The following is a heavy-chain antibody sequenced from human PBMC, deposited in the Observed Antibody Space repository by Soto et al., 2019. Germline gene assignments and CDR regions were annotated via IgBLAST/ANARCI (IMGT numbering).Heavy chain of an antibody. J-gene: IGHJ5*02. CDR3: ARGDVHTGGPPKRDP. D-gene: IGHD7-27*01. CDR1: GYTFTSYD. CDR2: MNPNSGNT. V-gene: IGHV1-8*01. Sequence: ASVKVSCKASGYTFTSYDINWVRQATGQGLEWMGWMNPNSGNTGYAQKFQGRVTMTRNTSLSTAYMELSSLRSEDTAVYYCARGDVHTGGPPKRDPWGQGTLVTVSS.